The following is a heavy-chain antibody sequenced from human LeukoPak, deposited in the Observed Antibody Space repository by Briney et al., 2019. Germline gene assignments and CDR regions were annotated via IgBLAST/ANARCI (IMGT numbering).Heavy chain of an antibody. CDR1: GFSLSSYS. Sequence: GGSLRLSCAASGFSLSSYSMNWVRQTPGKGLEWISYISSSSTTIYYADSVQGRFTISRDNAKNSLYLQMNSLRAEDTAVYYCAKDRSQWLAAYFDYWGQGTLVTVSS. CDR2: ISSSSTTI. D-gene: IGHD6-19*01. V-gene: IGHV3-48*01. J-gene: IGHJ4*02. CDR3: AKDRSQWLAAYFDY.